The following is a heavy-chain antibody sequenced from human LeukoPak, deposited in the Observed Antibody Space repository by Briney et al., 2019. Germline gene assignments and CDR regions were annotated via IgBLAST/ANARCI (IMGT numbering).Heavy chain of an antibody. CDR1: GGSLSGYY. D-gene: IGHD3-3*01. Sequence: SESLSLTCAVYGGSLSGYYWSWVRQPPGKGLEWIGEINHSGSTNYNPSLKSRVSISVDTSKNQFSLKRGSVTAADTAVYYCARGGTTYYDFWSGAYYYYGMDVWGQGTTVTVSS. V-gene: IGHV4-34*01. J-gene: IGHJ6*02. CDR3: ARGGTTYYDFWSGAYYYYGMDV. CDR2: INHSGST.